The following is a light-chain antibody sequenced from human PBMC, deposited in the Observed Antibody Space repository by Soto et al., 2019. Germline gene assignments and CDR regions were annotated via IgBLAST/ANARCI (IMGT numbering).Light chain of an antibody. V-gene: IGKV1-39*01. J-gene: IGKJ2*03. CDR1: QDINVY. CDR3: QHGYVAPYS. CDR2: SAS. Sequence: DIQMTQSPSSVSAAIGDTVTITCRASQDINVYLNWYQQKSGEVPKLLIYSASTLHSGVPSRFTGSGSETDFTLTITSLQPADFATYYCQHGYVAPYSFGQGTKVDIK.